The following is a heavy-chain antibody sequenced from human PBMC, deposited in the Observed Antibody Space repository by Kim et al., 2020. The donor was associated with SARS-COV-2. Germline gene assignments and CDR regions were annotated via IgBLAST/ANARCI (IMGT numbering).Heavy chain of an antibody. V-gene: IGHV4-39*01. CDR3: ARPRQQLVPRVVYFDY. CDR1: GGSISSSSYY. CDR2: IYYSGST. J-gene: IGHJ4*02. D-gene: IGHD6-13*01. Sequence: SETLSLTCTVSGGSISSSSYYWGWIRQPPGKGLEWIGSIYYSGSTYYNPSLKSRVTISVDTSKNQFSLKLSSVTAADTAVYYCARPRQQLVPRVVYFDYWGQGTLVTVSS.